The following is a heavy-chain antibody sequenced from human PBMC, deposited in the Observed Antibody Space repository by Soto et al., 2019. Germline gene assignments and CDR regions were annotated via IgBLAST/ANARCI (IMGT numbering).Heavy chain of an antibody. D-gene: IGHD3-22*01. Sequence: ASVKVSCKASGYTFTSYGISWVRQAPGQGLEWMGWISAYNGNTNYAQKLQGRVTMTTDTSTSTAYMELRSLRSDDTAVYYCARDDYYDKVLSDYYYYRMDVRGQTTTATV. CDR3: ARDDYYDKVLSDYYYYRMDV. V-gene: IGHV1-18*04. J-gene: IGHJ6*02. CDR2: ISAYNGNT. CDR1: GYTFTSYG.